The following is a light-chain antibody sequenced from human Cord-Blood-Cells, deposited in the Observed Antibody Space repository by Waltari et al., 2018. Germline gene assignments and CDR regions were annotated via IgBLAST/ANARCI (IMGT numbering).Light chain of an antibody. J-gene: IGKJ2*03. CDR3: QQYGSSPPYS. CDR2: GAS. CDR1: QIVSSSY. V-gene: IGKV3-20*01. Sequence: EIVLTQSPGTLSWSPGERSTLSRRASQIVSSSYLAWYQQKPGQAPTLLIYGASSRATGIPDRFSGSGAGTDFTLTISRLEPEDCAVYYCQQYGSSPPYSFGQGTKLEIK.